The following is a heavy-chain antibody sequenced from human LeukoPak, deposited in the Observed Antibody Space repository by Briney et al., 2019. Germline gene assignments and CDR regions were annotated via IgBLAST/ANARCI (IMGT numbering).Heavy chain of an antibody. CDR3: AREGGRTVAGTFDN. V-gene: IGHV3-30*02. J-gene: IGHJ4*02. CDR2: IQYHGINK. D-gene: IGHD6-19*01. CDR1: GFTFRTSG. Sequence: GGSLRLSCAASGFTFRTSGMHWVRQAPGKGLEWVAFIQYHGINKYYADPVKGRFTISRDNSKNTLYMEVNSLRAEDTAVYYCAREGGRTVAGTFDNWGQGTLVTVSS.